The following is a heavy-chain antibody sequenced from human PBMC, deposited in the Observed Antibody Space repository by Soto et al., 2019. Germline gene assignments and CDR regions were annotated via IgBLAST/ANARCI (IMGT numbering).Heavy chain of an antibody. CDR3: ARARPALGYCSGGSCFDAFDI. Sequence: QVQLVQSGAEVKKPGSSVKVSCKASGGTFSSYAISWVRQAPGQGLEWMGGIIPLFGTANYAQKFQGRVTITAEESTSTAYMELSSLRSEDTAVYYCARARPALGYCSGGSCFDAFDIWGQGTMVTVSS. CDR2: IIPLFGTA. D-gene: IGHD2-15*01. V-gene: IGHV1-69*01. J-gene: IGHJ3*02. CDR1: GGTFSSYA.